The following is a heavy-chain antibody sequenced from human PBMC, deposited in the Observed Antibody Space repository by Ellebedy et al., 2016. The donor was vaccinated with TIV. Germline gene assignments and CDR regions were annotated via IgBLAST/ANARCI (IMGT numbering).Heavy chain of an antibody. V-gene: IGHV3-74*01. CDR1: GFTFSSYW. CDR2: INTDGSST. D-gene: IGHD3-10*01. CDR3: ARDVLYGEIWP. Sequence: GGSLRLSCAASGFTFSSYWMHWVRQAPGKGLVWVSRINTDGSSTSYADSVKGRFTISRDNARNTLYLQMNSLTVEDTAVYYCARDVLYGEIWPWGQGTLVTVSS. J-gene: IGHJ5*02.